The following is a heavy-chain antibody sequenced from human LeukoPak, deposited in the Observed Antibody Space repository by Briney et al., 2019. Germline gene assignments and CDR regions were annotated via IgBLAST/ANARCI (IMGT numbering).Heavy chain of an antibody. CDR1: GFTFSSYA. Sequence: PGGSLRLSCAASGFTFSSYAMSWVRQAPGKGLECVSIISVSGGTTYYADSVKGRFTISRDYSKKTLYLQMNSLRAEDTAVYYCAKVARGSDFNSFDYWGQGTLVTVS. CDR2: ISVSGGTT. J-gene: IGHJ4*02. D-gene: IGHD5-12*01. CDR3: AKVARGSDFNSFDY. V-gene: IGHV3-23*01.